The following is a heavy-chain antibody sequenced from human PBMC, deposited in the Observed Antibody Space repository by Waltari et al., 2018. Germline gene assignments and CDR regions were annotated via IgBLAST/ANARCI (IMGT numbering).Heavy chain of an antibody. J-gene: IGHJ3*02. CDR2: ILPIFGTA. CDR3: ARAGIVVVVADHAFDI. D-gene: IGHD2-15*01. Sequence: QVQLVQSGTEVKKPGAAVQVSWKASGITFSRYPIRWVRQDPGQGLEWMVGILPIFGTANYAPKFQRRVMITADKSTSTDYMELSSMTSEDTAVYYCARAGIVVVVADHAFDIWGQGTMVTVSS. CDR1: GITFSRYP. V-gene: IGHV1-69*14.